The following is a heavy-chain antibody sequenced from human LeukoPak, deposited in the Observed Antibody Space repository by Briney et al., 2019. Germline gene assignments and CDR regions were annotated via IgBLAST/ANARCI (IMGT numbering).Heavy chain of an antibody. V-gene: IGHV1-69*13. Sequence: GASVKVSCKASGYTFSSYYMYWVRQAPGQGLEWMGGIIPIFGTANYAQKFQGRVTITADESTSTAYMELSSLRSEDTAVYYCASSYDFWSGYDYWGQGTLVTVSS. J-gene: IGHJ4*02. CDR1: GYTFSSYY. D-gene: IGHD3-3*01. CDR2: IIPIFGTA. CDR3: ASSYDFWSGYDY.